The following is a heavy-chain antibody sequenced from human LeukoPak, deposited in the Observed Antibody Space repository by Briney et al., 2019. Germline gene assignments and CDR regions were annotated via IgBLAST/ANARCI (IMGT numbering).Heavy chain of an antibody. CDR3: ARVGAGTTVYYYYYYYMDV. V-gene: IGHV3-7*01. CDR1: GFTFNNYW. Sequence: GGSLRLSCVASGFTFNNYWMSWVRQAPGKGLEWVANIKQDGSEKYYVDSVKGRFTISRDNAKNSLYLQMNSLRAEDTAVYYCARVGAGTTVYYYYYYYMDVWGKGTTVTVSS. J-gene: IGHJ6*03. CDR2: IKQDGSEK. D-gene: IGHD1-7*01.